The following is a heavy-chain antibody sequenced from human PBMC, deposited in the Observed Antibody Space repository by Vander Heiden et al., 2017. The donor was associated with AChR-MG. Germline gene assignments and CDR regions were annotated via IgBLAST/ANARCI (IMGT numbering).Heavy chain of an antibody. CDR1: GGSSSSYY. J-gene: IGHJ4*02. CDR2: IYYSGST. Sequence: QVQLQASGPGLVKPSETLSLPCTVPGGSSSSYYWSWIRHPPGKGREWIGYIYYSGSTNYNPSRKSRVTISGDTSKNQFSMKLSYGTAADTAVYYCARVGGYSYGYNYWGQGNLVTVSS. CDR3: ARVGGYSYGYNY. V-gene: IGHV4-59*01. D-gene: IGHD5-18*01.